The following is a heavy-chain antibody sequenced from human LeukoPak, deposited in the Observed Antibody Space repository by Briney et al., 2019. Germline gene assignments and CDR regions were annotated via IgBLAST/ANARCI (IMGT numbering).Heavy chain of an antibody. CDR2: ISGGSSTI. V-gene: IGHV3-48*02. Sequence: GGSLRLSCAVYGFTFRTSSMNWVRQGPGKGLERVSYISGGSSTIHYADSVKGRFTISRDNAKKSLYLQLNSLRNEDTAVYYCARDYGYSSSFDYWGQGTLVTVSS. J-gene: IGHJ4*02. CDR1: GFTFRTSS. CDR3: ARDYGYSSSFDY. D-gene: IGHD6-13*01.